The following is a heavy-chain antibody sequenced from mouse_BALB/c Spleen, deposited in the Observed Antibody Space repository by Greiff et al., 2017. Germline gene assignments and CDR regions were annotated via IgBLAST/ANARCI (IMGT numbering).Heavy chain of an antibody. CDR1: GFSLTSYG. CDR3: AKGDGYYDAMDY. CDR2: IWSGGST. V-gene: IGHV2-5*01. Sequence: QVQLKESGPGLVQPSQSLSITCTVSGFSLTSYGVHWVRQSPGKGLEWLGVIWSGGSTDYNAAFMSRLSITKDNSKSQVFFKMNSLQADDTAIYYCAKGDGYYDAMDYWGQGTSVTVSS. J-gene: IGHJ4*01. D-gene: IGHD2-3*01.